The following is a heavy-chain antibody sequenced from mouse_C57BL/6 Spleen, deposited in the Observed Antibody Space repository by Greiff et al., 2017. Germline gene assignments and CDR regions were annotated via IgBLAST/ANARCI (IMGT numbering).Heavy chain of an antibody. Sequence: QVQLQQPGAELVKPGASVKLSCKASGYTFTSYWMQWVKQRPGQGLEWIGEIDPSDSYTNYNQKFKGKATLTVDTSSSTAYMQLSSLTSEDSAVYYCARGRYYYGSDYWCQGTTPTVSS. V-gene: IGHV1-50*01. J-gene: IGHJ2*01. CDR2: IDPSDSYT. CDR3: ARGRYYYGSDY. D-gene: IGHD1-1*01. CDR1: GYTFTSYW.